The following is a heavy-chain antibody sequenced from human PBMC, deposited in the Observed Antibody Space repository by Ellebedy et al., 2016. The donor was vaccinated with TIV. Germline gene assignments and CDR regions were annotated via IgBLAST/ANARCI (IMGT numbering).Heavy chain of an antibody. J-gene: IGHJ3*02. V-gene: IGHV1-2*02. CDR3: ARDEGGSGYNGAFDI. CDR1: GYTFTGYY. CDR2: INPNSGGT. D-gene: IGHD3-22*01. Sequence: GGSLRLSCKASGYTFTGYYMHWVRQAPGQGLEWMGWINPNSGGTNYAQKFQGRVTMTRDTSISTAYMELSRLRSDDTAVYYCARDEGGSGYNGAFDIWGQGTMVTVSS.